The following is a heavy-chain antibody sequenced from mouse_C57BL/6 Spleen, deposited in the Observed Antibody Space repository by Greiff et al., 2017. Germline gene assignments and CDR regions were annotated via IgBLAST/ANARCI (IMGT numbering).Heavy chain of an antibody. CDR1: GYTFTSYW. Sequence: VKLMESGAELAKPGASVKLSCQASGYTFTSYWMHWVKQRPGQGLEWIGYINPSSGYTKYNQKFKDKATFTADKSSSTAYMPLSSLTYEDSAVYYCARSYYYGSSYDYYAMDYWGQGTSVTVSS. D-gene: IGHD1-1*01. J-gene: IGHJ4*01. CDR3: ARSYYYGSSYDYYAMDY. CDR2: INPSSGYT. V-gene: IGHV1-7*01.